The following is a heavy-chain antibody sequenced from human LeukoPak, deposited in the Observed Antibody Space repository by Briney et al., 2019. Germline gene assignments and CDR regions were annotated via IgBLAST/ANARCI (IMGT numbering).Heavy chain of an antibody. D-gene: IGHD3-10*01. V-gene: IGHV3-30*04. J-gene: IGHJ6*04. CDR2: ISYDGSNK. CDR3: ARDYMVRGVSGMDV. Sequence: GGSLRLSSAASGFTFSSYAMHWVRQAAGKGLEWVAVISYDGSNKYYADSVKGRFTISRDNSKNTLYLQMNSLRAEDTAVYYCARDYMVRGVSGMDVWGKGTTVTVSS. CDR1: GFTFSSYA.